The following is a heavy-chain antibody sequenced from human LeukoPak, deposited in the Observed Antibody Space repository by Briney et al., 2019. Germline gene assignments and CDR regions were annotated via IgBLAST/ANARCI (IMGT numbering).Heavy chain of an antibody. J-gene: IGHJ5*02. D-gene: IGHD4-11*01. CDR1: GYTFTSYY. V-gene: IGHV1-46*01. CDR2: IYPSGGST. CDR3: ARDISNYDGNWCDP. Sequence: GASVKVSCKASGYTFTSYYMHWVRQAPAQGHEWMGIIYPSGGSTSYAQKFQGRVTMTRDMSTSTVYMELSSLRSEDTAVYYCARDISNYDGNWCDPWGQGTLVTVSS.